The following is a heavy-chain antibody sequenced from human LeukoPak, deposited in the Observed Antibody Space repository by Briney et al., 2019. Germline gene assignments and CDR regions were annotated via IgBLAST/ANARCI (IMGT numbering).Heavy chain of an antibody. J-gene: IGHJ3*02. V-gene: IGHV3-30*04. Sequence: GGSLRLSCAASRLTFSSYAMHWVRQAPGKGLEWVAVISYDGSNKYYADSVKGRFTISRDNSKNTLYLQMNSLRAEDTAVYYCARDGYCSGGSCYGAFDIWGQGTMVTVSS. CDR3: ARDGYCSGGSCYGAFDI. D-gene: IGHD2-15*01. CDR1: RLTFSSYA. CDR2: ISYDGSNK.